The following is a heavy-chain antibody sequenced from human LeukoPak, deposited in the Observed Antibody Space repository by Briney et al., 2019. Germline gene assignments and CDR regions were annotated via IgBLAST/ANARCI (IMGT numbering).Heavy chain of an antibody. CDR1: GFTFDDYA. D-gene: IGHD3-22*01. V-gene: IGHV3-9*01. CDR3: AKGTHDSSADDAFDI. J-gene: IGHJ3*02. CDR2: ISWNSGSI. Sequence: GGSLRLSCAASGFTFDDYAMHWVRQAPGKGLEWVSGISWNSGSIGYADSVKGRFTISRDNAKNSLYLQMNSLRAEDTALYYCAKGTHDSSADDAFDIWGQGTMVTVSS.